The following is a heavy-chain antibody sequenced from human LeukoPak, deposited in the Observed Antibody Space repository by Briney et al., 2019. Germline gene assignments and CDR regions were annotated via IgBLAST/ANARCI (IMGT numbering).Heavy chain of an antibody. Sequence: SETLSLTCTVSGGSISSSSYYWGWIRQPPGTGLEWIGSIYYRGSTYYNPSLKSRVSLSVDTSKNQFSLKLSSVTAADTAVYYCARPQYGAFDIWGQGTMVTVSS. V-gene: IGHV4-39*07. CDR2: IYYRGST. D-gene: IGHD4-11*01. CDR1: GGSISSSSYY. CDR3: ARPQYGAFDI. J-gene: IGHJ3*02.